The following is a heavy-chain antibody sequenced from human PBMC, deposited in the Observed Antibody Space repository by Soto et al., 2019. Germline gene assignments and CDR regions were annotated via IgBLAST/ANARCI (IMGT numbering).Heavy chain of an antibody. CDR3: AKDDYGDSDYYYYMDV. Sequence: GGSLRLSCAASGFTFSSYGMHWVRQAPGKGLEWVAVISYDGSNKYYADSVKGRFTISRDNSKNTLYLQMNSLRAEDTAVYYCAKDDYGDSDYYYYMDVWGKGTTVTVSS. V-gene: IGHV3-30*18. CDR2: ISYDGSNK. J-gene: IGHJ6*03. D-gene: IGHD4-17*01. CDR1: GFTFSSYG.